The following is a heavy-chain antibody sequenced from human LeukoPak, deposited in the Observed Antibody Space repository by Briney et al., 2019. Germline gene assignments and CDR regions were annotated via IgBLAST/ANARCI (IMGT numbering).Heavy chain of an antibody. D-gene: IGHD6-19*01. Sequence: GGSLRLSCAASGFTFSSYEMNWVRQAPGKGLEWVSYISSSGSTIYYADSVKGRFTISRDNAKNSLYLQMNSLRAEDTAVYYCARAYSSGWDPWYFDYWGQGTLVTVSS. V-gene: IGHV3-48*03. J-gene: IGHJ4*02. CDR1: GFTFSSYE. CDR3: ARAYSSGWDPWYFDY. CDR2: ISSSGSTI.